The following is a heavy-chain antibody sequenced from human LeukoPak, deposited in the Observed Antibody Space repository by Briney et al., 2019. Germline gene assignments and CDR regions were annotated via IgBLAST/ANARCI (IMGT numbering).Heavy chain of an antibody. J-gene: IGHJ4*02. CDR2: ITSDGSST. CDR1: GFTFSSTW. V-gene: IGHV3-74*01. D-gene: IGHD5-18*01. Sequence: GGTLRLSCAASGFTFSSTWMNWVRQGPGKGLEWVSRITSDGSSTIYADSVKGRFTISRDNAKSTVYLQMNSLRAEDTAVYYCAKDPYTAKVSGDYFDYWGQGTLVTVSS. CDR3: AKDPYTAKVSGDYFDY.